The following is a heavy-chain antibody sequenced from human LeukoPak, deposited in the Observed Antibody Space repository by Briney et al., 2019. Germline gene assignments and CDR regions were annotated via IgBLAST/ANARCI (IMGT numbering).Heavy chain of an antibody. CDR3: AKLAGSCTRTSCYGYFDY. CDR2: ISESGDST. Sequence: SGGSLRLSCAASGLTFNHYAMNWVRQAPGKGLEWVSSISESGDSTFFADSVKGRFTISRDNSKNTLYLQMNSLRDEDTAVYYCAKLAGSCTRTSCYGYFDYWGQGTLVTVSS. D-gene: IGHD2-2*01. J-gene: IGHJ4*02. V-gene: IGHV3-23*01. CDR1: GLTFNHYA.